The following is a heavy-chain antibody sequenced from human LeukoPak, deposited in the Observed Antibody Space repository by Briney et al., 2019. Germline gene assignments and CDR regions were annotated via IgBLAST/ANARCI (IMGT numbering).Heavy chain of an antibody. CDR3: ARLASVSWGIYPRYMDV. CDR1: GNSFTTHW. CDR2: IYVGDSDT. Sequence: GESLKISCKGSGNSFTTHWIGWVRQQPGKGLEWMGIIYVGDSDTRYSPAFQGQVTISADKSISTAYLQWSSLKASDTAMYYCARLASVSWGIYPRYMDVWGKGTTVTVPS. D-gene: IGHD3-16*01. J-gene: IGHJ6*03. V-gene: IGHV5-51*01.